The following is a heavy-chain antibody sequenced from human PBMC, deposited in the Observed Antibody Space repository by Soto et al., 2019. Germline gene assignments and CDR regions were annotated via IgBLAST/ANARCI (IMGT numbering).Heavy chain of an antibody. CDR2: ISSNGGST. J-gene: IGHJ4*02. D-gene: IGHD3-10*01. V-gene: IGHV3-64*01. CDR3: ARSGDSYYFDY. Sequence: PGGSLRLSCAASGFTFSRYAMHWVRQAPGRGLEYVSAISSNGGSTYYANSVKGRFTISRDNSKNTLYLQMGSLRAEDMAVYYCARSGDSYYFDYWGQGTLVTVSS. CDR1: GFTFSRYA.